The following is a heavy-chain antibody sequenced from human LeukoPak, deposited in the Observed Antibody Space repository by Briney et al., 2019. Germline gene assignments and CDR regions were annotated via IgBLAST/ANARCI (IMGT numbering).Heavy chain of an antibody. V-gene: IGHV1-2*02. CDR1: GYTFTSYV. D-gene: IGHD5-24*01. CDR3: ARDRYGDGFAHFDY. CDR2: ITPSGGT. Sequence: ASVTVSFTASGYTFTSYVMHWVRQAPGQGLEWMGWITPSGGTNYPQKFQGRVAITRDTSITTAYMDLSRLTSDDTAVYYCARDRYGDGFAHFDYWGQGALVTVSS. J-gene: IGHJ4*02.